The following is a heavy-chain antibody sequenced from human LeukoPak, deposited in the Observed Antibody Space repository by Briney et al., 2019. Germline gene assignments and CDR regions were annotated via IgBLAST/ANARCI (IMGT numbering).Heavy chain of an antibody. Sequence: ASVKVSCKASGYTFTSYYMHWVRQAPGQGLEWMGIINPSGGSTSYAQKLQGRVTMTRDMSTSTVYMELSSLRSEDTAVYYCASCSGSYYNPIDYWGQGTLVTVSS. CDR1: GYTFTSYY. D-gene: IGHD3-10*02. J-gene: IGHJ4*02. CDR2: INPSGGST. CDR3: ASCSGSYYNPIDY. V-gene: IGHV1-46*01.